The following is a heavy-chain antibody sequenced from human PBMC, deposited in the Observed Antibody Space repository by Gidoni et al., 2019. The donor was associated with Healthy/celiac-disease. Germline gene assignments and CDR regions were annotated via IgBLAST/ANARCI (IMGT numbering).Heavy chain of an antibody. D-gene: IGHD3-16*01. CDR3: ARDRLNPTAFDC. J-gene: IGHJ4*02. V-gene: IGHV1-69*08. CDR1: GGTFSSYT. Sequence: QVQLVQSGAEVKKPGSSVKVSCKASGGTFSSYTISWVRQDPGQGLEWMGRIIPILGIANYEQKFQGRVTITADKSTSTAYMELSSLRSEDTAVYYCARDRLNPTAFDCWGQGTLVTVSS. CDR2: IIPILGIA.